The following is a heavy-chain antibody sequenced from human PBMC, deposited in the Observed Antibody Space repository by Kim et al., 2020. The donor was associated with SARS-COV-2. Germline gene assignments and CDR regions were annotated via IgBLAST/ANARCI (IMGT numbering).Heavy chain of an antibody. D-gene: IGHD6-19*01. CDR2: IYYSGST. J-gene: IGHJ2*01. Sequence: SETLSLTCTVSGGSISSYFWSWIRQPPGKGLEWIGYIYYSGSTNYNPSLKSRVTISVDTSKNQFSLKLSSVTAADTAVYYCARVGIAVAGTISGYWYFDLWGRGTLVTVSS. V-gene: IGHV4-59*13. CDR1: GGSISSYF. CDR3: ARVGIAVAGTISGYWYFDL.